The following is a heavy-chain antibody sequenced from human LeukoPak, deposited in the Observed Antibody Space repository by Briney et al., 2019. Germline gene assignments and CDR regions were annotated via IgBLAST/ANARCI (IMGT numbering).Heavy chain of an antibody. V-gene: IGHV3-30*02. J-gene: IGHJ4*02. CDR2: IHYEGYNK. D-gene: IGHD1-1*01. Sequence: PGGSLRLSCAASGFTFNIFGMHWVRQAPGKGLEWVTFIHYEGYNKYYADSVKGRFTISRDNSKNTVYPQMNSLKAEDTAVYYCVKDTIHWNPDYWGQGTLVTVSS. CDR3: VKDTIHWNPDY. CDR1: GFTFNIFG.